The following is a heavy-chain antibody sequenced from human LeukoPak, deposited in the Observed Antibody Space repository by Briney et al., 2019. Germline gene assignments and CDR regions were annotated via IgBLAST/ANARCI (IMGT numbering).Heavy chain of an antibody. CDR1: GYTFPGHH. V-gene: IGHV1-69*13. J-gene: IGHJ6*02. Sequence: SVKVSCKASGYTFPGHHIHWVRQAPGQGLEWMGGIIPIFGTANYAQKFQGRVTITADESTSTAYMELSSLRSEDTAVYYCARAEPPPTHHDYGDYVIYYYGMDVWGQGTTVTVSS. CDR2: IIPIFGTA. CDR3: ARAEPPPTHHDYGDYVIYYYGMDV. D-gene: IGHD4-17*01.